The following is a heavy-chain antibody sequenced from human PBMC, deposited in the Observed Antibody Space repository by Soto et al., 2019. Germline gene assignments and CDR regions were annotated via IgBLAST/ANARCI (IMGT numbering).Heavy chain of an antibody. J-gene: IGHJ4*02. D-gene: IGHD5-18*01. Sequence: SVKVSCKASGGTFSSYAISWVRQAPGQGLEWMGGIIPIFGTANYAQKFQGRVTITADESTSTAYMELSSLRSEDTAVYYCATLIHVDTAMVTTFDYWGQGTLVTVSS. V-gene: IGHV1-69*13. CDR1: GGTFSSYA. CDR2: IIPIFGTA. CDR3: ATLIHVDTAMVTTFDY.